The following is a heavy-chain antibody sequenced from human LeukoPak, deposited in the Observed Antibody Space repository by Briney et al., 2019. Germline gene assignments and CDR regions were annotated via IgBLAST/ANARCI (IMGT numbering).Heavy chain of an antibody. CDR3: ARDQEGFDY. J-gene: IGHJ4*02. CDR1: GGTFSSYA. CDR2: IIPIFGTA. Sequence: SVKVSCKASGGTFSSYAISWVRQAPGQGLEWMGGIIPIFGTANYAQKFQGRVTVTRDTSTTTVHMELGGLRSEDTAVYYCARDQEGFDYWGQGTVVTVSS. V-gene: IGHV1-69*05.